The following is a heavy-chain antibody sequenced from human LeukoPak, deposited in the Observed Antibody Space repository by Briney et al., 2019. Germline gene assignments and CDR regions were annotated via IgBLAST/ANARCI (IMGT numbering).Heavy chain of an antibody. CDR2: INSDGSST. CDR1: GFTFSSYW. J-gene: IGHJ4*02. D-gene: IGHD6-13*01. Sequence: GGSLRLSCAASGFTFSSYWMHWVRQAPGKGLVWVSRINSDGSSTSYADSVKGRFTISRDNAKNTLYLQINSLRAEDTAVYYCARERIAAAGTAFDYWGQGTLVTVSS. V-gene: IGHV3-74*01. CDR3: ARERIAAAGTAFDY.